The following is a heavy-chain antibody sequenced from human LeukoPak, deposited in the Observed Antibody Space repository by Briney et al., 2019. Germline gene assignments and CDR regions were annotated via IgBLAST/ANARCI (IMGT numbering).Heavy chain of an antibody. D-gene: IGHD3-3*01. CDR3: ASARYDFWSGYYIWDY. V-gene: IGHV4-59*11. CDR1: GGSISSHY. CDR2: IYYSGST. J-gene: IGHJ4*02. Sequence: PSEALSLTCTVSGGSISSHYWSWIRQPPGKGLEWIGYIYYSGSTNYNPSLKSRVTISVDTSKNQFSLKLSSVTAADTAVYYCASARYDFWSGYYIWDYWGQGTLVTVSS.